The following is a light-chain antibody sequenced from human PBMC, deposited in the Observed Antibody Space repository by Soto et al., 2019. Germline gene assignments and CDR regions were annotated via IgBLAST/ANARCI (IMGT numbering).Light chain of an antibody. CDR1: QSVSSTY. V-gene: IGKV3-20*01. Sequence: EIVLTQSPGTLSLSPGERATLSCRASQSVSSTYLAWYQQKPGQPPRLLIYGASSRATGIPDRFSGSGSGTDFTLTITRLESDDFAVYYCQQYGSSPVTFGQGTRLHIK. J-gene: IGKJ5*01. CDR3: QQYGSSPVT. CDR2: GAS.